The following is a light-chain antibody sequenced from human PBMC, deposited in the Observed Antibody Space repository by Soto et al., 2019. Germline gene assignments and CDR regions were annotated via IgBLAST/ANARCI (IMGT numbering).Light chain of an antibody. CDR1: SSDVGGYDY. V-gene: IGLV2-14*03. J-gene: IGLJ2*01. CDR2: DVT. Sequence: QSALTQPASVSGSPGQSITISCTGTSSDVGGYDYVSWYQQHPGKAPKLMIYDVTNRPSGVSNRFSGSKSGNTASLTISGLQGEDEADYYCSSYTGSVTVIFGGGTKVTVL. CDR3: SSYTGSVTVI.